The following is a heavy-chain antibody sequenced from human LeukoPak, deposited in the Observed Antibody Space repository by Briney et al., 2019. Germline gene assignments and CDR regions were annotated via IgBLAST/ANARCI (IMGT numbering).Heavy chain of an antibody. Sequence: GGSLRLSCAASGFTFSSYAMHWVRQAPGKGLEWVAVISYDGSNKYYADSVKGRFTISRDNSKNTLYLQMNSLRAEDTAVYYCAREFVLRGYYYGSGSEGFDPWGQGTLVTVSS. V-gene: IGHV3-30-3*01. CDR2: ISYDGSNK. CDR3: AREFVLRGYYYGSGSEGFDP. D-gene: IGHD3-10*01. CDR1: GFTFSSYA. J-gene: IGHJ5*02.